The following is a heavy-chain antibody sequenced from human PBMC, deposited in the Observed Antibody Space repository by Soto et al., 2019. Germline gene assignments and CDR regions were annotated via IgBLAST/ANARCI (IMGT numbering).Heavy chain of an antibody. D-gene: IGHD2-21*02. Sequence: QVQLVQSGAEVKKPGSSVKVSCKASGGTFSSYTISWVRQAPGQGLEWMGKIIPILGIANYAQKFQGRVTITADKSTSTAYMELSSLRSEDTAVYYCERVGGYCGGDCYLYYFDYWGQGTLVTVSS. CDR3: ERVGGYCGGDCYLYYFDY. CDR2: IIPILGIA. J-gene: IGHJ4*02. V-gene: IGHV1-69*02. CDR1: GGTFSSYT.